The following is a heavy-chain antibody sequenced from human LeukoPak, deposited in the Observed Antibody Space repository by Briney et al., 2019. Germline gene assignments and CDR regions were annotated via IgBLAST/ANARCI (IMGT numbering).Heavy chain of an antibody. Sequence: GGSLRLSCAASGFTFSDYYMSWIRQAPGKGLEWVANIKRDGSEKYYVDSVKGRFTISRDNAKNSLYLQMNSLRAEDTAVYYCARDLHDTTYYDISGPSSGPIDYWGQGTLVTVSS. V-gene: IGHV3-7*01. D-gene: IGHD3-9*01. CDR2: IKRDGSEK. CDR1: GFTFSDYY. CDR3: ARDLHDTTYYDISGPSSGPIDY. J-gene: IGHJ4*02.